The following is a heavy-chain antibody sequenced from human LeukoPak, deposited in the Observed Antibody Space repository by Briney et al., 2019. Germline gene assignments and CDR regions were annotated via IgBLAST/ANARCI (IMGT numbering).Heavy chain of an antibody. D-gene: IGHD5-12*01. CDR3: ARTDRGYSGYDYSYYYMDV. Sequence: GGSLRLSCAASGFTFSSYSMNWVRQAPGKGLEWVSSISSSSSYIYYADSVKGRFTISRDNAKNSLYLQMNSLRAEDTALYYCARTDRGYSGYDYSYYYMDVWGKGTTVTVSS. J-gene: IGHJ6*03. CDR1: GFTFSSYS. V-gene: IGHV3-21*04. CDR2: ISSSSSYI.